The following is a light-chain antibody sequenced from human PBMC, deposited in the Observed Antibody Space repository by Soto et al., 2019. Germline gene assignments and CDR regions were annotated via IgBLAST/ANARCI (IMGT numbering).Light chain of an antibody. CDR2: EVS. J-gene: IGLJ1*01. V-gene: IGLV2-8*01. CDR1: SSDVGDYSY. Sequence: QSALTQPPSASGSPGQSVTISCTGTSSDVGDYSYVSWYQQHPGKAPILMIYEVSKRPSGVPDRFSGSKSGNTASLTVSGLQAEDEADYYCSSYAGSLYVFGTGTKVTVL. CDR3: SSYAGSLYV.